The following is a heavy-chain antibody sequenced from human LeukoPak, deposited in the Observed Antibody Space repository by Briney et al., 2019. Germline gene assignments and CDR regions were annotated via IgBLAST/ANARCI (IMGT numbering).Heavy chain of an antibody. CDR3: ARVYQSAEYYFDY. D-gene: IGHD2-2*01. J-gene: IGHJ4*02. Sequence: SETLSLTCTASGGSIDSYYWSWIRQPPGKGLEWIGYIYYTGSTEYHPSLESRVTISLDTSKNQFSLKLTSVTAADTAVYYCARVYQSAEYYFDYWGQGNLVSVSS. CDR1: GGSIDSYY. CDR2: IYYTGST. V-gene: IGHV4-59*01.